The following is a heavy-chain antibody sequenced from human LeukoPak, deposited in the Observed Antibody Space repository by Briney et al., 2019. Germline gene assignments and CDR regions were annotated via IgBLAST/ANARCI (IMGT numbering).Heavy chain of an antibody. Sequence: GGSLSLSCSHSALTVIIFAISFGRHTPRKSLECGAGIYNGGAGRVYADYVMGRFSIARDDSKTTIYLDMHKLRAGDTAVYYCEREGAGDSGKYHYYFDHWGQGTLVTVSS. CDR3: EREGAGDSGKYHYYFDH. CDR1: ALTVIIFA. J-gene: IGHJ4*02. CDR2: IYNGGAGR. V-gene: IGHV3-23*01. D-gene: IGHD1-26*01.